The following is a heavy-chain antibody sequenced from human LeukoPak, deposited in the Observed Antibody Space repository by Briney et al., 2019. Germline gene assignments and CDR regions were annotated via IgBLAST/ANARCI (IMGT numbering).Heavy chain of an antibody. CDR3: ARDLMTNYYYYYYMDV. CDR1: GGSISSGSHY. J-gene: IGHJ6*03. CDR2: IYTSGST. D-gene: IGHD3-16*01. Sequence: PSQTLSLTCTVSGGSISSGSHYWNWIRQPAGKGLEWIGRIYTSGSTNYNPSLKSRVTISVDTSKNQFSLKLSSVTAADTAVYYCARDLMTNYYYYYYMDVWGKGTTVTVSS. V-gene: IGHV4-61*02.